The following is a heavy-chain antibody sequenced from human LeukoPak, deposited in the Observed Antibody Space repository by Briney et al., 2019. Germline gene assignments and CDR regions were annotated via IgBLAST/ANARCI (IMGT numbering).Heavy chain of an antibody. J-gene: IGHJ4*02. CDR1: GFTVSSNY. CDR3: ARDRMATIGGIDY. CDR2: IYSGGST. V-gene: IGHV3-53*01. D-gene: IGHD5-24*01. Sequence: QPGGSLRLSCAASGFTVSSNYMSWVRQAPGKGLEWVSVIYSGGSTYYADSVKGRFTISRDNSKNTLYLQMNSLRAEDTAVYYCARDRMATIGGIDYWGQGILVTVSS.